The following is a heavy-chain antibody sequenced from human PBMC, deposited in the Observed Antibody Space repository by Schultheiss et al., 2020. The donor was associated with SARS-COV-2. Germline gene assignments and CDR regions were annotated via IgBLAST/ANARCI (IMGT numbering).Heavy chain of an antibody. CDR1: GGSISSYY. V-gene: IGHV4-59*12. CDR2: IYYSGST. Sequence: SETLSLTCTVSGGSISSYYWSWIRQPPGKGLEWIGYIYYSGSTYYNPSLKSRVTISVDTSKNQFSLKLSSVTAADTAVYYCAREGVGYSYGTGYGMDVWGQGTTVTVSS. D-gene: IGHD5-18*01. J-gene: IGHJ6*02. CDR3: AREGVGYSYGTGYGMDV.